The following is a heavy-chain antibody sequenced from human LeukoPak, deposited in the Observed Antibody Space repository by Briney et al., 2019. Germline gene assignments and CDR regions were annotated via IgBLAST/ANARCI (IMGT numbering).Heavy chain of an antibody. Sequence: PGGSLRLSCAASGFTFSNYNMNWVRQAPGKAMEWVSSITSSGTYIFYADSVKGRFTISRDKAQTSLYLQMDSLGPEDTAVYYCARDPYSGNYGNDYYYYMDVWGKGTTVTISS. CDR3: ARDPYSGNYGNDYYYYMDV. CDR2: ITSSGTYI. D-gene: IGHD1-26*01. CDR1: GFTFSNYN. V-gene: IGHV3-21*01. J-gene: IGHJ6*03.